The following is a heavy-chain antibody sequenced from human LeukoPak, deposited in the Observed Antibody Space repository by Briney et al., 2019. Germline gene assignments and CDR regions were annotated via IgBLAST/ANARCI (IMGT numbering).Heavy chain of an antibody. V-gene: IGHV3-11*01. CDR3: ARDFSPGGYCSGGSCEPGAFDI. CDR2: ISSSGSTI. CDR1: GFTFSDYY. Sequence: GGSLRLSCAASGFTFSDYYMSWIRQAPGKGLEWVSYISSSGSTIYYADSVKGRFTISRDNAKNSLYLQMNSLRAEDTALYYCARDFSPGGYCSGGSCEPGAFDIWGQGTMVTVSS. J-gene: IGHJ3*02. D-gene: IGHD2-15*01.